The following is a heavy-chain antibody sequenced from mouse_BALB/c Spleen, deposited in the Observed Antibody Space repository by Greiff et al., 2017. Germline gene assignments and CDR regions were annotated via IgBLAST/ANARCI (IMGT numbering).Heavy chain of an antibody. CDR2: ISYSGST. Sequence: ESGPGLVKPSQSLSLTCTVTGYSITSDYAWNWIRQFPGNKLEWMGYISYSGSTSYNPSLKSRISITRDTSKNQFFLQLNSVTTEDTATYYCARYDYDWYFDVWGAGTTVTVSS. CDR3: ARYDYDWYFDV. J-gene: IGHJ1*01. V-gene: IGHV3-2*02. D-gene: IGHD2-4*01. CDR1: GYSITSDYA.